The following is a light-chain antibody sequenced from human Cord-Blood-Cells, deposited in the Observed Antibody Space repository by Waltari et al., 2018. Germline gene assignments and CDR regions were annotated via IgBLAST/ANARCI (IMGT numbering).Light chain of an antibody. CDR3: SSYTSSSTLEV. J-gene: IGLJ3*02. CDR2: DVS. Sequence: QSALTQPAPASGSPGRPITISCTGTSSDVGGYNYVSWYQQHPGKAPKLMIYDVSNRPSGVSNRFSGSKSGNTASLTISGLQAEDEADYYCSSYTSSSTLEVFGGGTKLTVL. CDR1: SSDVGGYNY. V-gene: IGLV2-14*01.